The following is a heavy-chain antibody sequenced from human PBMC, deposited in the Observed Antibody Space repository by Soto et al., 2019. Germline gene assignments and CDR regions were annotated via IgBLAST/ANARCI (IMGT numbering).Heavy chain of an antibody. CDR3: VRWWNGFDY. CDR2: ISVSGYVT. J-gene: IGHJ4*02. D-gene: IGHD1-1*01. Sequence: QVRLVESGGDLVKPGGSLRLSCVGSGFIFGDYAMGWIRQAPGKGLEWISYISVSGYVTLVADSVKGRFTFSRDNRKNTLYVQMNSLTAGDTAVYYCVRWWNGFDYWGQGTLVTVSS. V-gene: IGHV3-11*01. CDR1: GFIFGDYA.